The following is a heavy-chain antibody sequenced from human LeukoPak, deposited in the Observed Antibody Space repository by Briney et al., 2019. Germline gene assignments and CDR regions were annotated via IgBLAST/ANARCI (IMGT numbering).Heavy chain of an antibody. D-gene: IGHD3-10*01. CDR3: AGDALVSGGSYYHGF. CDR1: GYALTELS. Sequence: ASVKVSCKVSGYALTELSIHWVRQAPGKGFEWMGGVDPKDGETIYAQNFQDRVTVTDDRSTDTSYMELRGPTSEDTALYYCAGDALVSGGSYYHGFWGQGTLVTVSS. V-gene: IGHV1-24*01. CDR2: VDPKDGET. J-gene: IGHJ4*02.